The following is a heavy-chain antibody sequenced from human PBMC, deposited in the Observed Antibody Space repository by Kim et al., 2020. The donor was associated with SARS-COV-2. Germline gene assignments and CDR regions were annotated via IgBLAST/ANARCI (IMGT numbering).Heavy chain of an antibody. J-gene: IGHJ4*02. Sequence: GGSLRLSCAASGFTFSSYWMHWVRQVPGKGLVWVSRINSDGNSISYVDSVKGRFTISRDNAKNTLYLQMNSLRVEDTALYYCARAMDMHGGIMGYSGQGTLVTVSS. CDR1: GFTFSSYW. CDR2: INSDGNSI. CDR3: ARAMDMHGGIMGY. D-gene: IGHD2-2*03. V-gene: IGHV3-74*01.